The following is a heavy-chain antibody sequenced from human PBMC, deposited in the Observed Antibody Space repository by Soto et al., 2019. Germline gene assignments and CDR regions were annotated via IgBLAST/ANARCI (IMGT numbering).Heavy chain of an antibody. V-gene: IGHV3-30*18. CDR1: GFTFSSYG. CDR2: ISYDGSNK. Sequence: GGSLRLSCAASGFTFSSYGMHWVRQAPGKGLEWVAVISYDGSNKYYADSVKGRFTISRDNSKNTLYLQMNSLRAEDTAVYYCAKGRVGPFRTGVYYGMDVWGHGTTVTVSS. J-gene: IGHJ6*02. CDR3: AKGRVGPFRTGVYYGMDV. D-gene: IGHD1-26*01.